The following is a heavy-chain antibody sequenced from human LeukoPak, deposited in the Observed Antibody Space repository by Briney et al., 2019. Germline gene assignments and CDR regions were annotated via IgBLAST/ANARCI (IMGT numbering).Heavy chain of an antibody. CDR1: GGTFSSYA. J-gene: IGHJ4*02. V-gene: IGHV1-69*05. Sequence: SVKVSCKASGGTFSSYAISWVRQDPGQGLEWMGGIIPIFGTANYAQQFQGRVTITTDETTITAYMELSSLRSEDTAVYYCARVIDFWSGYSVDYWGQGTLVTVSS. D-gene: IGHD3-3*01. CDR2: IIPIFGTA. CDR3: ARVIDFWSGYSVDY.